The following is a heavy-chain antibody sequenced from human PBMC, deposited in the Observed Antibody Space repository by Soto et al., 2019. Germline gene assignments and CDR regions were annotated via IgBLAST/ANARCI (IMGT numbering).Heavy chain of an antibody. CDR1: GFTFRSYA. J-gene: IGHJ4*02. V-gene: IGHV3-30-3*01. D-gene: IGHD3-22*01. CDR2: ISYDGSNK. CDR3: ARENFYYDSSGYLGADY. Sequence: QVQLVESGGGVVQPGRSLRLSCAASGFTFRSYAMHWVRQAPGKGLEWVAVISYDGSNKYYADSVKGRFTISRDNSKNSLYLQMNSLRAEDTAVYYCARENFYYDSSGYLGADYWGQGTLVTDSS.